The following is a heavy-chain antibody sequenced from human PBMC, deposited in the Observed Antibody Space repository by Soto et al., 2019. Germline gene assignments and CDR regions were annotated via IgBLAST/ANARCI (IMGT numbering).Heavy chain of an antibody. D-gene: IGHD2-2*01. V-gene: IGHV2-26*01. CDR1: GLSLSNGRMG. J-gene: IGHJ5*02. Sequence: QVTLKESGPVLVKPTETLTLTCTVSGLSLSNGRMGVSWIRQPPGKALEWLAHIFSNDDKSYSIPLRGKLTISKDTSRSQVVLTMTNMDPLDSATYFCALIKDCSRTDCYLASFDPWGQGTLVTVSS. CDR2: IFSNDDK. CDR3: ALIKDCSRTDCYLASFDP.